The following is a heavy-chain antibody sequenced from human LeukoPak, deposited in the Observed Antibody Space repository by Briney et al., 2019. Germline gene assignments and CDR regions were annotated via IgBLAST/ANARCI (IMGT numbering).Heavy chain of an antibody. V-gene: IGHV1-8*01. Sequence: ASVKVSCKASGYTFTNYDINWVRQATGQGLEWMGYMNPNSGNTGYAQRFQGRITMTRSTSISTAYMELSSLTSEDTAVYYCARIRAGIEAEAFDYWGQGTLVTVSS. J-gene: IGHJ4*02. CDR1: GYTFTNYD. CDR2: MNPNSGNT. D-gene: IGHD6-19*01. CDR3: ARIRAGIEAEAFDY.